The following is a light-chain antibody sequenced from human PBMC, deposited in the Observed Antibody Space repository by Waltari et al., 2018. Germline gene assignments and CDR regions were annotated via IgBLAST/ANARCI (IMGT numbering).Light chain of an antibody. CDR1: SSTIGSNS. J-gene: IGLJ2*01. CDR2: SSS. Sequence: QSVLTQPPSASGTPGQRVTISCSGTSSTIGSNSVNWYQQLPGMAPKLLIYSSSQRPSGVPDRFSASKSGTSATLAISGPQSEDEADYYCAAWDDSLTLVVFGGGTKLTVL. V-gene: IGLV1-44*01. CDR3: AAWDDSLTLVV.